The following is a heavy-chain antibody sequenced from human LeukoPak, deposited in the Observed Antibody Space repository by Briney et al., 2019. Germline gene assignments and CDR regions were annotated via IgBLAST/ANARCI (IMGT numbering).Heavy chain of an antibody. Sequence: GASVKVSCKASGYTFSNYGISWVRQAPGQGLEWMGWLSAFNGDTNYAQNLQGRVTLTTDTSTSTAYMDLGSLRSDDTAVYYCARARRGGDYDSYFDYWGQGTLVTVSS. V-gene: IGHV1-18*01. J-gene: IGHJ4*02. D-gene: IGHD4-17*01. CDR1: GYTFSNYG. CDR2: LSAFNGDT. CDR3: ARARRGGDYDSYFDY.